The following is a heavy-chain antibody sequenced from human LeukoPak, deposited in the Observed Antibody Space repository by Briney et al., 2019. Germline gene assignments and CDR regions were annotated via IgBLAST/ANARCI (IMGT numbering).Heavy chain of an antibody. CDR3: ARDSLARPVCTSCYGPFDY. V-gene: IGHV3-30-3*01. CDR2: ISYDGSNK. Sequence: PGGSLRLSCAASGFTFSSYAMHWVRQAPGKGLEWVAVISYDGSNKYYADSVKGRFTISRDNSKNTLYLQMNSLRAEDTAVYYCARDSLARPVCTSCYGPFDYWGQGTLVTVSS. J-gene: IGHJ4*02. CDR1: GFTFSSYA. D-gene: IGHD2-2*01.